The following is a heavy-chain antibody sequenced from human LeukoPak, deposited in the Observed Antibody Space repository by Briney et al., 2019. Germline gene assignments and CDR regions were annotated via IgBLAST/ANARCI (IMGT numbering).Heavy chain of an antibody. CDR1: GFIFSSYW. J-gene: IGHJ6*03. Sequence: GGSLRLSCAASGFIFSSYWMTWVRQAPGKGLEWVATIKHDGSEDYYLDSVKGRFTISRDNSKNTLYLQMNSLKTEDTAVYYCTTGLNCSGGSCYLHYYYYMDVWGKGTTVTVSS. CDR3: TTGLNCSGGSCYLHYYYYMDV. D-gene: IGHD2-15*01. CDR2: IKHDGSED. V-gene: IGHV3-7*03.